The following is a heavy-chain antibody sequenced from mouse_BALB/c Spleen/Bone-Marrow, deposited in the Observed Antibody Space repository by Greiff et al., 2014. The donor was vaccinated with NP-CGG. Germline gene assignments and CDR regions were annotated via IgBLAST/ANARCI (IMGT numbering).Heavy chain of an antibody. CDR3: ARGGYYKYDEDAMDY. J-gene: IGHJ4*01. Sequence: QVQLKESGPGLVAPSQSLSITCTVSGFSLTSYGVHWVRQPPGKGLEWLGVIWAGGITNYNSTLMSRLSINKDDSKSKVFLKMNSLQTDDTAMYYCARGGYYKYDEDAMDYWGQGTPVTVSS. CDR1: GFSLTSYG. CDR2: IWAGGIT. D-gene: IGHD2-14*01. V-gene: IGHV2-9*02.